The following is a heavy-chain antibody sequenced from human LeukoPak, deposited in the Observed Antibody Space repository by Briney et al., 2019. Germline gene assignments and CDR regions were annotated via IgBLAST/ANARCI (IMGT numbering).Heavy chain of an antibody. CDR3: AKGGLLGVVVPASTVEDYYYYYMDV. V-gene: IGHV3-23*01. J-gene: IGHJ6*03. CDR2: ISGSGGST. D-gene: IGHD2-2*01. Sequence: GGSLRLSCAASGFTFSSYAMSWVRQAPGKGLEWVSAISGSGGSTYYADSVKGRFTISRDNSKNTLYLQMNSLRAEDTAVYYCAKGGLLGVVVPASTVEDYYYYYMDVWGKGTTVTVSS. CDR1: GFTFSSYA.